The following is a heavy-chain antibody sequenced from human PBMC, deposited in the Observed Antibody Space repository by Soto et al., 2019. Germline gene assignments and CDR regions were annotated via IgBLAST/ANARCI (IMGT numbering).Heavy chain of an antibody. CDR2: ISVYSGNT. J-gene: IGHJ4*02. D-gene: IGHD5-12*01. CDR3: ARVANVATTSGFDY. Sequence: QVQLVQSGAEVKKPGASVKVSCKASGYTFTNYGITWVRQAPGQGLEWMGWISVYSGNTDYPQKLQGRVTLTRDTSMTTAYMEVRGLRSDDTAVYYCARVANVATTSGFDYWGQGTLVTVSS. CDR1: GYTFTNYG. V-gene: IGHV1-18*01.